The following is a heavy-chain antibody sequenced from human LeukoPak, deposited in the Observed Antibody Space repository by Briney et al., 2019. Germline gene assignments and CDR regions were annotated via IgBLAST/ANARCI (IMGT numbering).Heavy chain of an antibody. CDR1: GFIFTDYW. CDR3: AGGGGWVFDL. Sequence: PGGSLRLSCAASGFIFTDYWMTWVRQAPGKGLEWVAIIKKDGSEKYYVDSVKGRFIISRDNTKNSVYLQMNSLRAEDTAVYFCAGGGGWVFDLWGQGTLVTVSS. CDR2: IKKDGSEK. V-gene: IGHV3-7*01. J-gene: IGHJ4*02. D-gene: IGHD6-19*01.